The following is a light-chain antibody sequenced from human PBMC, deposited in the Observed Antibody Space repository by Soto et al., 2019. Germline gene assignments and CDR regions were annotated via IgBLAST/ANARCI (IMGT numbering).Light chain of an antibody. Sequence: QSVLRHPPSVSWAPGQRVTISCTGTSSNIGAGYDVHWYQQLPGTAPRLLIYANNNRPSGVPDRFSASKSGTSASLAITGLQAEDEADYFCQSFDNTHAVFGGGTKVTVL. V-gene: IGLV1-40*01. CDR1: SSNIGAGYD. CDR3: QSFDNTHAV. J-gene: IGLJ2*01. CDR2: ANN.